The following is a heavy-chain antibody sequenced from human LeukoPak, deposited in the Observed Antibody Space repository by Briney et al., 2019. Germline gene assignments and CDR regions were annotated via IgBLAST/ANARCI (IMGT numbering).Heavy chain of an antibody. Sequence: QAGGSLRLSCAASGFTLSSYAMSWVRQAPGKGLEWVSAISGSGGSTYYADSVKGRFTISRDNSKNTLYLQMSSLRAEDTAVYYCAGSGIVVPRFDYWGQGTLVTVSS. D-gene: IGHD3-22*01. V-gene: IGHV3-23*01. CDR2: ISGSGGST. CDR1: GFTLSSYA. J-gene: IGHJ4*02. CDR3: AGSGIVVPRFDY.